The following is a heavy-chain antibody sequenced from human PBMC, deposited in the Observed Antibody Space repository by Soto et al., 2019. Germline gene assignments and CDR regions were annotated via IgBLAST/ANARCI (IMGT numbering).Heavy chain of an antibody. CDR3: ARAMTPGRGAAKGDF. D-gene: IGHD1-26*01. V-gene: IGHV3-74*01. J-gene: IGHJ4*02. Sequence: EVQLVESGGGLILPGGSLRLSCAASGFTFNTHWMHWVRQAPGKGLVWVSRINSDGSITDYAVSVKGPFSIARENPRNTLYLQMNSLRPVDTAVYYCARAMTPGRGAAKGDFCGQGALVTFSA. CDR2: INSDGSIT. CDR1: GFTFNTHW.